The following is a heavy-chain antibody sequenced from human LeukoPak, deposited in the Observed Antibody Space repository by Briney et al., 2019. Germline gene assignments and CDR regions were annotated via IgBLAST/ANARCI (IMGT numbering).Heavy chain of an antibody. J-gene: IGHJ4*02. CDR1: GFTFSSHS. D-gene: IGHD5-18*01. V-gene: IGHV3-21*01. Sequence: GRSLRLSCAASGFTFSSHSMNWVRPAPGKGLEWVSSISSSSSYIYYADSVKGRFTISRDNAKNSLYLQMNSLRAEDTAVYYCARDMSSYGYPSDYWGQGTLVTVSS. CDR2: ISSSSSYI. CDR3: ARDMSSYGYPSDY.